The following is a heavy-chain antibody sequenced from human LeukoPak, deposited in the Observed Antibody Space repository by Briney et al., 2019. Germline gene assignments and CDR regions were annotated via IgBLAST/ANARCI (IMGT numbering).Heavy chain of an antibody. V-gene: IGHV3-30-3*01. CDR3: AIPPKRELPEYFDY. D-gene: IGHD1-26*01. CDR2: ISYDGSNK. Sequence: PGRSLRLSCAASGFTFSSYAMHWVRPAPGKGLEWVAVISYDGSNKYYADSVKGRFTISRDNSKNTLYLQMNSLRAEDTAVYYCAIPPKRELPEYFDYWGQGTLVTVSS. CDR1: GFTFSSYA. J-gene: IGHJ4*02.